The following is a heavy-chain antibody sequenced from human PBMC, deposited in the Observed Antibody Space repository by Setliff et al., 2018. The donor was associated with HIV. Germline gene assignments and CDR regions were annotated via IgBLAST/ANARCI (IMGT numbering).Heavy chain of an antibody. J-gene: IGHJ4*02. CDR1: GFIFDDYA. CDR3: TKDHLSGWASDC. V-gene: IGHV3-9*01. D-gene: IGHD6-19*01. CDR2: ISWNSADI. Sequence: GGSLRLSCAASGFIFDDYAMHWVRQTPGRGLEWVSGISWNSADIDYADSVKGRFTISRDNAKKSLYLQMTSLKPEDTALYYCTKDHLSGWASDCWGQGTLVTVSS.